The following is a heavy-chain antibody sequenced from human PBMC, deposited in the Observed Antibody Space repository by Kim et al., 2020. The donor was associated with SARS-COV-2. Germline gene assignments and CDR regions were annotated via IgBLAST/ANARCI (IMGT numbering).Heavy chain of an antibody. Sequence: SVKGRFTISRDNAKNSLYLQMNSLRADDTAVFYCARSPRDGYNTPYCFDYWGQGTLVTVSS. D-gene: IGHD5-12*01. CDR3: ARSPRDGYNTPYCFDY. V-gene: IGHV3-7*04. J-gene: IGHJ4*02.